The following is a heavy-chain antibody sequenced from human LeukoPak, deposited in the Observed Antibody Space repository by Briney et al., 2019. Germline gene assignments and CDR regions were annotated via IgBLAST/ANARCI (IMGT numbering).Heavy chain of an antibody. D-gene: IGHD3-10*01. CDR2: ISYDGSNK. CDR3: ARALWFGELTFDY. Sequence: GGSLRLSCAASGFTFSSYGMHWVRQAPGKGLEWVAVISYDGSNKYYADSVKGRFTISRDNSKNTLYLQMNSLRAEDTAVYYCARALWFGELTFDYWGQGTLVTVSS. CDR1: GFTFSSYG. V-gene: IGHV3-30*03. J-gene: IGHJ4*02.